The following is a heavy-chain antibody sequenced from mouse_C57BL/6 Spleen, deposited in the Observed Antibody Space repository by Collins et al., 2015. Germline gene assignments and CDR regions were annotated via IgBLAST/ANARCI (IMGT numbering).Heavy chain of an antibody. CDR2: IYPGSGST. CDR1: GYTFTSYW. J-gene: IGHJ3*01. CDR3: ARGELTTGMFAY. D-gene: IGHD1-1*01. Sequence: QVQLQQPGAELVKPGASVKMSCKASGYTFTSYWITWVKQRPGQGLEWIGDIYPGSGSTNYNEKFKSKATLTVDTSSSTAYMQLSSLTSEDSAVYYCARGELTTGMFAYWGQGTLVTVSA. V-gene: IGHV1-55*01.